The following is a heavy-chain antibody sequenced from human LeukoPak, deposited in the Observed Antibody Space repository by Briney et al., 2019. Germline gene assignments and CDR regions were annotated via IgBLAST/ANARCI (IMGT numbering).Heavy chain of an antibody. D-gene: IGHD3-22*01. V-gene: IGHV4-34*01. Sequence: SETLSLTCGVYGGSLSGYNWSWIRQAPGKGLEWIGEINHSGSTKYNPSLKSRATIPVDTSKKQFSLKLSSVTAAETALYYCARGRVTMIVVVTSYYYSMDVWGKGTTVTVSS. CDR2: INHSGST. J-gene: IGHJ6*03. CDR1: GGSLSGYN. CDR3: ARGRVTMIVVVTSYYYSMDV.